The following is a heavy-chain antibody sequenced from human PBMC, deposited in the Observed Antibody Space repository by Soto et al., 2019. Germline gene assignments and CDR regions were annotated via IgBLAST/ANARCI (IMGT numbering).Heavy chain of an antibody. CDR3: ARDRWLQQRPYGMDV. CDR1: GYTLNDYY. V-gene: IGHV1-2*02. J-gene: IGHJ6*02. CDR2: INPNSGGT. D-gene: IGHD5-12*01. Sequence: AAVEVSCKASGYTLNDYYVHWVRQAPGQGLEWMGWINPNSGGTKTAQKFQGRVTVTRDTSISTAYMDLSRLRSDDTAVYYCARDRWLQQRPYGMDVWGQGTTVTLSS.